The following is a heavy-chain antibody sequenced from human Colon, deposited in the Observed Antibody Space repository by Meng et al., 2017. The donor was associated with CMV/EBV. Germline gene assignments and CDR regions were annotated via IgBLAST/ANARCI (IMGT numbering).Heavy chain of an antibody. CDR3: ARNGGGLDV. D-gene: IGHD3-10*01. CDR2: IYYSGST. Sequence: SETLSLTCTVSGGSISSSSYYWGWIRQPPGKGLEWIGSIYYSGSTYYNPSLKSRVTISVDTSKNQFSLKLSSVTAADTAVYYCARNGGGLDVWGQGTTVTVSS. J-gene: IGHJ6*02. CDR1: GGSISSSSYY. V-gene: IGHV4-39*07.